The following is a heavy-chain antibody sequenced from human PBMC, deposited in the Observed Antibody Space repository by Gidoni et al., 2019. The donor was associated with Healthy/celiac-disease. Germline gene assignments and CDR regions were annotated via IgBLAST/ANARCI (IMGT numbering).Heavy chain of an antibody. CDR2: SSGSGGST. J-gene: IGHJ4*02. D-gene: IGHD5-18*01. V-gene: IGHV3-23*01. CDR1: GFTFSSYA. Sequence: GGLLKNYCAASGFTFSSYAMSWVRQAPGKGLEWVSASSGSGGSTYYAYSLTGRCTISRDITRNPLYLQMNSLRAADTAVYYCAKEEYSYCPSPLDYWGQGTLVTVSS. CDR3: AKEEYSYCPSPLDY.